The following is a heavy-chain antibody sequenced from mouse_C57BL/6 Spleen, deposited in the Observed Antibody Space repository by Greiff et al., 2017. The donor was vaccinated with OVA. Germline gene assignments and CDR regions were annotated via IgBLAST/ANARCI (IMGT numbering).Heavy chain of an antibody. CDR1: GFTFSSYA. CDR2: ISDGGSYT. CDR3: ARDSPYYYGSSYAMDY. D-gene: IGHD1-1*01. Sequence: EVQVVESGGGLVKPGGSLKLSCAASGFTFSSYAMSWVRQTPEKRLEWVATISDGGSYTYYPDNVKGRFTISRDNAKNNLYLQMSHLKSEDTAMYYCARDSPYYYGSSYAMDYWGQGTSVTVSS. V-gene: IGHV5-4*01. J-gene: IGHJ4*01.